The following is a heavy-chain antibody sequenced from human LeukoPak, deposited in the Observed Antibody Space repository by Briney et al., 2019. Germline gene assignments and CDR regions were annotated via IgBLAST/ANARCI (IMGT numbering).Heavy chain of an antibody. V-gene: IGHV4-61*02. Sequence: SQTLSLTCTVSGGSISSGSYYWSWIRQPAGKGLEWIGRIYTSGSTNSNPSLRSRVTISVDTSKNQFSLKLSSVTAADTAVYYCARTGYCSGGSCYHYYYYMDVWGKGTTVTISS. D-gene: IGHD2-15*01. J-gene: IGHJ6*03. CDR2: IYTSGST. CDR1: GGSISSGSYY. CDR3: ARTGYCSGGSCYHYYYYMDV.